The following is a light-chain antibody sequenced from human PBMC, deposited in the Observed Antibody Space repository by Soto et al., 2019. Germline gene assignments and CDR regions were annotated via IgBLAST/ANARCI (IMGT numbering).Light chain of an antibody. CDR1: QSVNSKY. Sequence: EIVLTQSPGTLSVSPGERVTLSCRASQSVNSKYLAWYQQRPGQAPRLLIFGASYRATGIPDRFSGSGSGTDFTLTISRLETEDFAVYYCQQYSSSPPEFTFGPGTQVDSK. CDR3: QQYSSSPPEFT. J-gene: IGKJ3*01. V-gene: IGKV3-20*01. CDR2: GAS.